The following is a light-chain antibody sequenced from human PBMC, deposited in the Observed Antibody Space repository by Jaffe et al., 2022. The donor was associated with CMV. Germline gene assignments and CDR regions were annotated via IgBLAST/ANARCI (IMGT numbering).Light chain of an antibody. CDR2: AAS. CDR3: QQSYRAPHT. CDR1: QSISSY. V-gene: IGKV1-39*01. Sequence: DIQMTQSPSSLSASVGDRVTITCRASQSISSYLNWYQQKPGKAPTLLINAASSLQSGVPSRFSGSGFGTDFTLTISSLQPEDFATYYCQQSYRAPHTFGQGTKLEIK. J-gene: IGKJ2*01.